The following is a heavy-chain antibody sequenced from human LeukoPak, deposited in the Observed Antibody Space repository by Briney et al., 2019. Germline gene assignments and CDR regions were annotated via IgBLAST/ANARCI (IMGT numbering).Heavy chain of an antibody. CDR1: GFTFSTYA. CDR3: ATLGHCSGGICYSDYWYGMDV. D-gene: IGHD2-15*01. CDR2: IGGGGGST. V-gene: IGHV3-23*01. Sequence: GGSLRLSCAASGFTFSTYAMTWVRQAPGKGLEWVSPIGGGGGSTYYADSVKGRFTISRDNSKNTMYLQMNSLRAEDTAVYYCATLGHCSGGICYSDYWYGMDVWGQGTTVTVSS. J-gene: IGHJ6*02.